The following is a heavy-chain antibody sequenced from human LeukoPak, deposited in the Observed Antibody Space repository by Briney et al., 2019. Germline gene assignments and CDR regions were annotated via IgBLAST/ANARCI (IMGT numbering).Heavy chain of an antibody. D-gene: IGHD1-26*01. CDR3: ARTQLPSYYFHY. CDR2: IYSDTST. J-gene: IGHJ4*02. V-gene: IGHV3-23*05. Sequence: GGSLRLSCAASGFSFSTYAITWVRQAPGKGLDWVSSIYSDTSTYYADSVRGRFTISRDNSKNTLYLQMNSLRAEDTAVYYCARTQLPSYYFHYWGQGTLVTVSS. CDR1: GFSFSTYA.